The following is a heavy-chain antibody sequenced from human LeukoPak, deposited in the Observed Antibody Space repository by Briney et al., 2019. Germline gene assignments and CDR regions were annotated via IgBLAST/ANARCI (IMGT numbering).Heavy chain of an antibody. D-gene: IGHD6-13*01. V-gene: IGHV4-39*01. CDR2: IYYSGSP. Sequence: SETLSLTCTVSGGSISSTTYFWGWIRQPPGKGLEWIGSIYYSGSPYHNPSLKSRVTISVDTSKNQLSLRLSSVTAADTAVYYCARHWSWYVDYWGQGTLVTVSS. CDR1: GGSISSTTYF. CDR3: ARHWSWYVDY. J-gene: IGHJ4*02.